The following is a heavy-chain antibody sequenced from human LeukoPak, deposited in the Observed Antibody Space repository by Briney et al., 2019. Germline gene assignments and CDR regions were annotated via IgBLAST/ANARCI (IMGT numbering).Heavy chain of an antibody. V-gene: IGHV4-4*07. CDR2: IYSSGST. CDR3: AGGYYDFWSGFVDY. J-gene: IGHJ4*02. CDR1: GGSISSYY. D-gene: IGHD3-3*01. Sequence: MASETLSLTCTVSGGSISSYYWSWIRQPAGEGLEWIGRIYSSGSTNYNPSLKSRVTMSVDTSKNQFSLKLSSVTAADTAVYYCAGGYYDFWSGFVDYWGQGTLVTVSS.